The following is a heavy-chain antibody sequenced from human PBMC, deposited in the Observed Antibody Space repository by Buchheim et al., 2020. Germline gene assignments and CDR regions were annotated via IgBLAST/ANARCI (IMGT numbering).Heavy chain of an antibody. Sequence: QVQLQESGPGLVKPSETLSLTCTVSGGSVSSGSYYWSWIRQPPGKGLEWIGYIYYSGSTNYNPSLKSRVTISVDTSKNQFSLKLSSVTAADTAVYYCARVYRFLVWPDNWFDPWGQGTL. D-gene: IGHD3-3*01. CDR1: GGSVSSGSYY. J-gene: IGHJ5*02. CDR2: IYYSGST. CDR3: ARVYRFLVWPDNWFDP. V-gene: IGHV4-61*01.